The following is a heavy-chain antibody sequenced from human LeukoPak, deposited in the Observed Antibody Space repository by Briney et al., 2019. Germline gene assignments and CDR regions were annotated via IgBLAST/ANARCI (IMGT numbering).Heavy chain of an antibody. D-gene: IGHD1-26*01. V-gene: IGHV3-48*02. CDR2: ISSSSSTI. CDR1: GFTFSSYS. Sequence: GGSLRLSCAASGFTFSSYSMNWVRQAPGKGLEWVSYISSSSSTIYYADSVKGRFTISRDNAKNSLYLQMNSLRDEDTAVYYCARDLGGSYGGGGAFDIWGQGTMVTVSS. CDR3: ARDLGGSYGGGGAFDI. J-gene: IGHJ3*02.